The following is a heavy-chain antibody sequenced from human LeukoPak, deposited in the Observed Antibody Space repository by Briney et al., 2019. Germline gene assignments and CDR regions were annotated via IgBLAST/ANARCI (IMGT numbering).Heavy chain of an antibody. CDR3: ARDGRWINYYDGSSPV. D-gene: IGHD3-22*01. V-gene: IGHV3-48*01. CDR2: ISSSRRTI. Sequence: GGFLRLSCAASGFTFSSYNINWVRQAPGKGLEWVSYISSSRRTISYADSVKGRFTISRDNAKNSLYLQMNSLRAEDTAVYYCARDGRWINYYDGSSPVWGQGTLVTVSS. CDR1: GFTFSSYN. J-gene: IGHJ4*02.